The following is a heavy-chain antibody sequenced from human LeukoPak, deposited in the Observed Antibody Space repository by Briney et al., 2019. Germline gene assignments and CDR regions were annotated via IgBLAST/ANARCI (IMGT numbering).Heavy chain of an antibody. V-gene: IGHV3-23*01. Sequence: GGSLRLSCVASGFTFGYYAMSWVRQAPGKGLEWVSAISASGRHTYYADSVKGRVTISRDNSKHTLYPHMDSLRADDTAVYYCAKGGSYSTGLYWYFDLWGRGTLVSVSS. CDR3: AKGGSYSTGLYWYFDL. D-gene: IGHD6-13*01. CDR2: ISASGRHT. J-gene: IGHJ2*01. CDR1: GFTFGYYA.